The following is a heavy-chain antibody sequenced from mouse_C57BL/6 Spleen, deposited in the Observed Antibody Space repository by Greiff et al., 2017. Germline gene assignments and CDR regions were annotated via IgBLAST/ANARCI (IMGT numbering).Heavy chain of an antibody. CDR1: GYTFTSYW. CDR3: TREITTVVAPYFDV. Sequence: EVQLQQSGTVLARPGASVKMSCKTSGYTFTSYWMHWVKQRPGQGLEWIGAIYPGNSDTSYNQKFKGKAKLTAVTSASTAYMELSSLTNEDSAVYYCTREITTVVAPYFDVWGTGTTVTVAS. J-gene: IGHJ1*03. D-gene: IGHD1-1*01. V-gene: IGHV1-5*01. CDR2: IYPGNSDT.